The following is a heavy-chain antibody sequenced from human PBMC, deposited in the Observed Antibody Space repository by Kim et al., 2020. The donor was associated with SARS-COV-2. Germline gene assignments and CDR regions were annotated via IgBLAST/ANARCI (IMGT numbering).Heavy chain of an antibody. V-gene: IGHV3-48*03. J-gene: IGHJ3*02. D-gene: IGHD2-21*02. Sequence: GGSLRLSCAASGFSFSTYEMSWVRQAPGKGLEWVSYISGGGRGIHYADSVKGRFTISRDNAKKSLFLQMNSLRAEDTAVYYCAREVTVTPAAFDSWGQGTLVTVSS. CDR1: GFSFSTYE. CDR2: ISGGGRGI. CDR3: AREVTVTPAAFDS.